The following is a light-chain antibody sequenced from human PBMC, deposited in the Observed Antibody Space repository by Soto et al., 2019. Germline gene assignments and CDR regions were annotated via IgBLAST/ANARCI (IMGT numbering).Light chain of an antibody. Sequence: AIRMTQSPSSFSASTGDRVTITCRASQGISSYLAWYQQKPGKAPKLLIYAASTLQSGVPSRFSGSGSGTDFTLTISCLQSEDFATYYCQPYYSYPWTFGQGTKVAIK. CDR3: QPYYSYPWT. J-gene: IGKJ1*01. CDR1: QGISSY. V-gene: IGKV1-8*01. CDR2: AAS.